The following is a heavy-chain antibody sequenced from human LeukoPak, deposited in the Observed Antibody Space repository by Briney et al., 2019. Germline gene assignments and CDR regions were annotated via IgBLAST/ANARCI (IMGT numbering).Heavy chain of an antibody. D-gene: IGHD1-7*01. CDR1: GGTFSSYA. V-gene: IGHV1-69*05. Sequence: SVKVSCKASGGTFSSYAISWVRQAPGQGLEWMGGIIPIFCTANYAQKFQGRVTITTDESTSTAYLELSSLRSEDTAVYYCARGPLELRYYFDYWGQGTLVTVSS. CDR2: IIPIFCTA. J-gene: IGHJ4*02. CDR3: ARGPLELRYYFDY.